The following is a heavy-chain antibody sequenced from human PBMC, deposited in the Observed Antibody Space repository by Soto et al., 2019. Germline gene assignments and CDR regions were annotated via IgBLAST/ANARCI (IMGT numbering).Heavy chain of an antibody. V-gene: IGHV3-23*04. Sequence: EVQLVDSGGGLVQPGESLRLSCAASGFTFSSYAMRWVRQAPGKGLEWVSAISGSGGSTYYADSVKGRFTISRDDSRNTLYLQMNSLRAEDTAVYYCAKKGIDCGDDCYPMGHYDYWGQGTLVTVSS. CDR2: ISGSGGST. CDR1: GFTFSSYA. D-gene: IGHD2-21*02. CDR3: AKKGIDCGDDCYPMGHYDY. J-gene: IGHJ4*02.